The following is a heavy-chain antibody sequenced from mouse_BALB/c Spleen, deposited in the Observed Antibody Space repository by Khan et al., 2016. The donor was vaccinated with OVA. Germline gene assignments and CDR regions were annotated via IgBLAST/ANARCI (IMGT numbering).Heavy chain of an antibody. V-gene: IGHV1-7*01. D-gene: IGHD2-1*01. CDR3: VRRGLYGIFAY. Sequence: VQLQESGAELAKPGASVKMSCKASGYTYTTYWMHWVKQRPGQGLEWIGYIDPSTGYTEYNQKFKDKATLTTDKSSSTAYMQLSSLTSEDSAVYYCVRRGLYGIFAYGGQGTLVTVSA. CDR2: IDPSTGYT. CDR1: GYTYTTYW. J-gene: IGHJ3*01.